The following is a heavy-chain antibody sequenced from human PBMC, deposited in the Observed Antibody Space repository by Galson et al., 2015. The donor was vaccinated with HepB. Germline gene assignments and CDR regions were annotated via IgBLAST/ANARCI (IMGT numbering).Heavy chain of an antibody. Sequence: ETLSLTCTVSGVSIGTYYWSWFRQSPGKRMEWLGYIYSDGTTTYSPSLKSRISISVDTAERRLSLTVRSVTAADTAVYSCASHPDYGDYWGQGTLVTVSS. CDR1: GVSIGTYY. CDR3: ASHPDYGDY. V-gene: IGHV4-4*09. J-gene: IGHJ4*01. CDR2: IYSDGTT.